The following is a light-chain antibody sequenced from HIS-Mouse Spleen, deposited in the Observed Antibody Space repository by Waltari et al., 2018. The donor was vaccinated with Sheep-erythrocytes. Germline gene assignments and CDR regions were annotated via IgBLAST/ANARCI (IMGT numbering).Light chain of an antibody. J-gene: IGLJ3*02. CDR3: QAWDSSSWV. CDR2: QDS. CDR1: KLGDKY. Sequence: SYELTQPPSVSVSPGQTASIPCPGDKLGDKYACWYQQKPGQSPWLVIYQDSKRPSGIPERFSGSNSGNTATLTISGTQAMDEADYYCQAWDSSSWVFGGGTKLTVL. V-gene: IGLV3-1*01.